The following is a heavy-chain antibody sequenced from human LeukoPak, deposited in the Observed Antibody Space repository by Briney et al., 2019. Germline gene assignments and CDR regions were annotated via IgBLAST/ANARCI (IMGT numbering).Heavy chain of an antibody. CDR2: INPSGGST. V-gene: IGHV1-46*01. Sequence: ASVKVSCKASGYTFTSYYMHWVRQAPGQGLEWMGIINPSGGSTSYAQKFQGRVTMTRDTSTSTVYMELSSLRSEDTAVYYCARDWGTYYDILTGYQNWFDPWGQGTLVTVSS. D-gene: IGHD3-9*01. J-gene: IGHJ5*02. CDR3: ARDWGTYYDILTGYQNWFDP. CDR1: GYTFTSYY.